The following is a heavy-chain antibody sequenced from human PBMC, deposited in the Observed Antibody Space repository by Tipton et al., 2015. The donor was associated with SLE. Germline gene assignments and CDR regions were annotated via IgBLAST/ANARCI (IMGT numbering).Heavy chain of an antibody. CDR2: IGYSGST. J-gene: IGHJ4*02. V-gene: IGHV4-39*07. CDR3: ARADYRY. CDR1: GGSISSRSYY. D-gene: IGHD4-11*01. Sequence: TLSLTCTVSGGSISSRSYYWGWIRQPPGKGLEWIGSIGYSGSTYSNPSLKSRVTISVDTSKNQFSLKLSSVTAADTAVYYCARADYRYWGQGTLVTVSS.